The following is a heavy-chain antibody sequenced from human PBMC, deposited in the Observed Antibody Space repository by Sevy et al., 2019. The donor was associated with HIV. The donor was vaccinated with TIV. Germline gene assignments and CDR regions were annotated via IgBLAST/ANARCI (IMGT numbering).Heavy chain of an antibody. CDR2: IRYDGSNK. CDR3: AKDRRSSGWYQYFDY. D-gene: IGHD6-19*01. J-gene: IGHJ4*02. CDR1: GFTFSSYG. Sequence: GWSLRLSCAASGFTFSSYGMHWVRQAPGKGLEWVAFIRYDGSNKYYADSVKGRFTISRDNSKNTLYLQMNSLRAEDTAVYYCAKDRRSSGWYQYFDYWGQGTLVTVSS. V-gene: IGHV3-30*02.